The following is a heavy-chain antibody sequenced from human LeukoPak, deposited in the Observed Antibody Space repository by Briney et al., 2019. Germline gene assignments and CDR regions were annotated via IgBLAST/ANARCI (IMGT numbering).Heavy chain of an antibody. J-gene: IGHJ3*02. CDR2: INPNSGGT. CDR1: GYTFTGYY. D-gene: IGHD4-23*01. V-gene: IGHV1-2*02. Sequence: ASVKVSCKASGYTFTGYYMHWVRQAPGQGLEWMGWINPNSGGTNYAQKFQGRVTMTRDTSISTAYMELSRLRSDDTAVYYCARDLGHYGGNSGGAFDIWGQGTMVTVSS. CDR3: ARDLGHYGGNSGGAFDI.